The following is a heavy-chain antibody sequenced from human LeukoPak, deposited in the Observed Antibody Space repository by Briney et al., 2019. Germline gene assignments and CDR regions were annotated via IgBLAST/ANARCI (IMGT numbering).Heavy chain of an antibody. CDR2: IYPGDSDT. CDR1: GYSFTSYW. CDR3: ARSKRQLAPEYYFDY. J-gene: IGHJ4*02. D-gene: IGHD6-13*01. Sequence: KLGESLKISCKGSGYSFTSYWIGWVRQMPGKGLEWMVIIYPGDSDTRYSPSFQGQVTISADKSISTAYPQWSSLKASDTAMYYCARSKRQLAPEYYFDYWGQGTLVTVSS. V-gene: IGHV5-51*01.